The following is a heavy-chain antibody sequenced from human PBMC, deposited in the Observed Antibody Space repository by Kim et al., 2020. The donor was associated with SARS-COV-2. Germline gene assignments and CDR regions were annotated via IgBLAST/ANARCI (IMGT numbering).Heavy chain of an antibody. CDR1: GYTFTSYD. D-gene: IGHD4-17*01. J-gene: IGHJ4*02. CDR3: ARGGPYGDYVDY. CDR2: MNPNSGNT. V-gene: IGHV1-8*01. Sequence: ASVKVSCKASGYTFTSYDINWVRQATGQGLEWMGSMNPNSGNTGYAQKFQGRVTMTRNTSISTAYMELSSLRSEDTAVYYCARGGPYGDYVDYWGQGTLVTVSS.